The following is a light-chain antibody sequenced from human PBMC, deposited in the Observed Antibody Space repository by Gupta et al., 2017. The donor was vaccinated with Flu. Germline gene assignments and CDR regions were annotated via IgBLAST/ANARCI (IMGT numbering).Light chain of an antibody. Sequence: QSVLTQPPSASGTPGQRVTISCSGSNSNIGSNYVYWYQQFPGMAPKLLIYIDDLRPSGGPDRFSVSKSGNSASLGISGLRSEDEADYYCAAWDDSRNGPWVFGGGTKLTVL. CDR3: AAWDDSRNGPWV. CDR2: IDD. J-gene: IGLJ2*01. CDR1: NSNIGSNY. V-gene: IGLV1-47*01.